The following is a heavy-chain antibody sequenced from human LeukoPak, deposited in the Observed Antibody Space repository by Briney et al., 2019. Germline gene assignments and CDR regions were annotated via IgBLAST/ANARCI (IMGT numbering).Heavy chain of an antibody. CDR1: GYTLTELS. D-gene: IGHD1-26*01. CDR2: FDPEDGET. CDR3: ATDGSGSYSAFDI. J-gene: IGHJ3*02. V-gene: IGHV1-24*01. Sequence: GASVKVSCKVSGYTLTELSMHWVRQAPGKGLEWMGGFDPEDGETIYAQKFQGRVTMTEDTSTDTAYMELSSLRSEDTAVYYCATDGSGSYSAFDIWGQETMVTVSS.